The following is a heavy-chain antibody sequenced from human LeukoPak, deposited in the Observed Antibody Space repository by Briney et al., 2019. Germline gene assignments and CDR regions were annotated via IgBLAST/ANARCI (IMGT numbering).Heavy chain of an antibody. CDR2: ISSNGRTI. Sequence: GGSLRLSCAASGFTFSDYYMSWIRQAPGKGLEWISYISSNGRTIYYADSVKGRFTISRDNARKSVYLQMNSLRAEDTAIYYCARTQQWLVLRFDHWGQGTLVTVSS. CDR3: ARTQQWLVLRFDH. D-gene: IGHD6-19*01. CDR1: GFTFSDYY. V-gene: IGHV3-11*01. J-gene: IGHJ5*02.